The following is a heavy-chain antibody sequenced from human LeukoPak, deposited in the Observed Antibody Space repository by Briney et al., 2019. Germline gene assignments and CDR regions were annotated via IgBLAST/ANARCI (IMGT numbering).Heavy chain of an antibody. D-gene: IGHD6-13*01. V-gene: IGHV4-59*01. CDR3: ARVSGLWQQLDVSYYYGMDV. CDR1: GGSINNYY. J-gene: IGHJ6*02. CDR2: IYYTGST. Sequence: PSETLSLTCTVSGGSINNYYWSWIRQPPGKGLEWIGYIYYTGSTNYNPSLKSRVTISVDTSKNQFSLKLSSVTAADTAVYYCARVSGLWQQLDVSYYYGMDVWGQGTTVTVSS.